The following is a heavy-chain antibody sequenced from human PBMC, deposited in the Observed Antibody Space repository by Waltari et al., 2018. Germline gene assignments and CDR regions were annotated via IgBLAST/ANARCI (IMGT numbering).Heavy chain of an antibody. CDR1: GFTFSSYA. Sequence: EVQLLESGGGLVQPGGSLRLSCAASGFTFSSYAMSWVRQAPGKGLEWVSAISGSGGSTYYADSVKGRFTISRDNSKNTLYLQMNSLRAEDTAVYYCAKDYFHGDYVENWFDPWGQGTLVTVSS. CDR2: ISGSGGST. CDR3: AKDYFHGDYVENWFDP. V-gene: IGHV3-23*01. D-gene: IGHD4-17*01. J-gene: IGHJ5*02.